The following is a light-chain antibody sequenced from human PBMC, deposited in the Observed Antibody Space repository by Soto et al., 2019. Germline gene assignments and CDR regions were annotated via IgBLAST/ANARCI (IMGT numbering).Light chain of an antibody. Sequence: QSALTQPASVSGSPGQSITISCTGTSSDVGAYNYVSWYQQYPGKAPKLMIYGVTNWPSGVSNRFSGSKTGNTASLTISGLQAEDEADYYCFSHRGGDSHVFGTGTKLTVL. CDR2: GVT. CDR3: FSHRGGDSHV. J-gene: IGLJ1*01. V-gene: IGLV2-14*01. CDR1: SSDVGAYNY.